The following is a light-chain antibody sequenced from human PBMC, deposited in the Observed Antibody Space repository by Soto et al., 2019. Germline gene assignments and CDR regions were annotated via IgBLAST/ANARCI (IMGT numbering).Light chain of an antibody. CDR1: QSVSSSY. CDR3: QQYGSSLRS. J-gene: IGKJ1*01. CDR2: GAS. V-gene: IGKV3-20*01. Sequence: EIVLTQSPGTLSLSPGERATLSCRASQSVSSSYLAWYQQKPGQAPRLLIYGASSRATGIPDRFSGSGSGTDFTLTISRLEPEDCAAYYCQQYGSSLRSFRQGTEV.